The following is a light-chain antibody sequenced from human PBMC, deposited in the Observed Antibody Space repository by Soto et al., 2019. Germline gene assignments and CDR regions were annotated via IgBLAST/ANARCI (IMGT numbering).Light chain of an antibody. J-gene: IGKJ4*01. CDR3: QQRSNWRVT. CDR1: QSVSSNY. CDR2: GAS. Sequence: EIVLTQSPGTLSLSPGERATLSCRASQSVSSNYLAWYQQKPGQAPRLLIYGASSRATGIPDRFSGSGSGTDFTLTISRLEPEDIAVYYCQQRSNWRVTFGGGTKVEIK. V-gene: IGKV3D-20*02.